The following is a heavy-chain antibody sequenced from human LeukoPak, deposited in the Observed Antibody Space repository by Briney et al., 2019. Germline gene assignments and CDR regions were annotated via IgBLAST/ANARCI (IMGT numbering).Heavy chain of an antibody. D-gene: IGHD5-24*01. CDR1: GFIFRSYW. V-gene: IGHV3-7*01. CDR3: ARDYKYAFDN. Sequence: GGSLRLSCAASGFIFRSYWMSWVRQAPGKGLEWVANIKPDGSEKNSVDFVKGRFTISRDNANNSLYLQMNSLRVEDTAVYYCARDYKYAFDNWGQGTLVTVSS. J-gene: IGHJ4*02. CDR2: IKPDGSEK.